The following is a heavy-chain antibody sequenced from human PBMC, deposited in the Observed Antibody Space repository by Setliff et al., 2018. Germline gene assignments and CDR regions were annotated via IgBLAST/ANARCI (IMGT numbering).Heavy chain of an antibody. CDR3: AKDGVGPTFTYFFDY. V-gene: IGHV3-23*01. Sequence: GGSLRLSCAASGFIVSANDMSWVRQAPGKGLEWISTISGGGDSTYYADSVMGRVTISRDNSKNSLFLQMNSLRVDDTAIYYCAKDGVGPTFTYFFDYWGQGSQVTVSS. D-gene: IGHD1-26*01. CDR2: ISGGGDST. J-gene: IGHJ4*02. CDR1: GFIVSAND.